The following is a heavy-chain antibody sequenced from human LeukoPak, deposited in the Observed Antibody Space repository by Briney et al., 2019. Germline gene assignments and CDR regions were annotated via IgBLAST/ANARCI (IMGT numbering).Heavy chain of an antibody. CDR3: ARDCGGDCYPGNWFDP. J-gene: IGHJ5*02. V-gene: IGHV3-21*01. Sequence: GGSLRLSCTASGFTFSSYSMNWVRQPQAKGLEWVSSISSSSSYIYYADSVKGRFTISRDNAKNSLYLQMNSLRAEDTAVYYCARDCGGDCYPGNWFDPWGQGTLVTVSS. CDR2: ISSSSSYI. CDR1: GFTFSSYS. D-gene: IGHD2-21*02.